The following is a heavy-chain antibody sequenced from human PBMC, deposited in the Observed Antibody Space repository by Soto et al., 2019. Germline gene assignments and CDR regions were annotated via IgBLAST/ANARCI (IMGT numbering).Heavy chain of an antibody. CDR1: GFSLSTSGVG. J-gene: IGHJ4*02. Sequence: QITLKESGPTLVKPTQTLTLTCTFSGFSLSTSGVGVGWIRQPPGKALEWLALIYWDDDKRYSPSLKSRLTITKDTSKNQVVLTMTNMDPVDTATYYCPLEQLMVRGIPFDYWGQGTLVTVSS. D-gene: IGHD3-10*01. V-gene: IGHV2-5*02. CDR3: PLEQLMVRGIPFDY. CDR2: IYWDDDK.